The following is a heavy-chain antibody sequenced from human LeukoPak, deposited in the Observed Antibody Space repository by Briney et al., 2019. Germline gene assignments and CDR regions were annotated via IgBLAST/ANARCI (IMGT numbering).Heavy chain of an antibody. CDR1: GYTFTSYN. Sequence: ASVKLSCKAYGYTFTSYNMHWVRQAPGQGLEWMGIINPNGGSTSYAQKFQGRVTMTRDTSTSTVYMELNSLRSEDTALYFCARDSSKWSLDYWGQGTLVTVSS. V-gene: IGHV1-46*01. J-gene: IGHJ4*02. CDR2: INPNGGST. D-gene: IGHD6-13*01. CDR3: ARDSSKWSLDY.